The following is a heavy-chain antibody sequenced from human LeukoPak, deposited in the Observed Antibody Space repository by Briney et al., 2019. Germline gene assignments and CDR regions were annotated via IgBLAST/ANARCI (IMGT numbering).Heavy chain of an antibody. D-gene: IGHD3-22*01. Sequence: GGSLRLSCAASGFTLSSYAMSWVRQAPGKGLEWVSSISSSSSYIYYADSVKGRFTISRDNAKNSLYLQMNSLRAEDTAVYYCASSYYYDSSGYIPSDYWGQGTLVTVSS. CDR3: ASSYYYDSSGYIPSDY. CDR2: ISSSSSYI. J-gene: IGHJ4*02. V-gene: IGHV3-21*01. CDR1: GFTLSSYA.